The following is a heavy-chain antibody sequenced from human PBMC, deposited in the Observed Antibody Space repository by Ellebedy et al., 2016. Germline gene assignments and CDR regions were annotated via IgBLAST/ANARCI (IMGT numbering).Heavy chain of an antibody. CDR2: ISGDGDIT. Sequence: GGSLRLSXLAPGSTFRNFFMSWVRQAPGGGLEWISTISGDGDITFLADSVNGRFTISRDNSRNTLYLQMNSLRVEDTAVYYCYYGHYSGYWGQGTLVTVSS. D-gene: IGHD4-17*01. J-gene: IGHJ4*02. CDR1: GSTFRNFF. CDR3: YYGHYSGY. V-gene: IGHV3-23*01.